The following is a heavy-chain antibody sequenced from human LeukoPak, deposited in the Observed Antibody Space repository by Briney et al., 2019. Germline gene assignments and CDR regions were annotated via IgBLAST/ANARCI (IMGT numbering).Heavy chain of an antibody. CDR1: GFTFSSYW. CDR3: ARSSGWYEY. CDR2: INSDGSST. Sequence: QPGGSLRLSCAASGFTFSSYWMHWVRQAPGKGLVWVSRINSDGSSTTYADSVKGRFTISRDNAQNTLYLQMNSPRAEDTAVYYCARSSGWYEYWGQGTLVSVSS. D-gene: IGHD6-19*01. J-gene: IGHJ4*02. V-gene: IGHV3-74*01.